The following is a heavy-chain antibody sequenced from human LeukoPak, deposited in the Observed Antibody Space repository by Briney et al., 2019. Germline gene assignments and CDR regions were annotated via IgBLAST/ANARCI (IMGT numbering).Heavy chain of an antibody. V-gene: IGHV3-23*01. CDR1: GFSFSSYA. CDR2: ISGSGGST. J-gene: IGHJ4*02. Sequence: GGSLRLSCAASGFSFSSYAMSWVRQAPGKGLEWVSAISGSGGSTYYADSVKGRFTISRDNSKNTLYLQMNSLRAEDTAVYYCAKDFYSDSSGYLSWGQGTLVTVSS. D-gene: IGHD3-22*01. CDR3: AKDFYSDSSGYLS.